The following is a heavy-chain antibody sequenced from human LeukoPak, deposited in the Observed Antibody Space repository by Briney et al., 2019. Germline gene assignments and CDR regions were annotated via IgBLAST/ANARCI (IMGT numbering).Heavy chain of an antibody. CDR1: AYTFITYC. J-gene: IGHJ3*02. V-gene: IGHV1-18*01. D-gene: IGHD5-18*01. CDR2: IIAINTNT. Sequence: ASVKLSCNASAYTFITYCVTWVRQPPGQGLEWMGWIIAINTNTKYTQNFQGRASTTTDTSTRPAFMELGRLISDDPAVYDRVREGIQLSDAFGIWGQGTMVTVSS. CDR3: VREGIQLSDAFGI.